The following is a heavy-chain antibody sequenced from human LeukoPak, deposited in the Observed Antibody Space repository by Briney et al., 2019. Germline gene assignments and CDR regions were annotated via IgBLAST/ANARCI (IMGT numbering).Heavy chain of an antibody. Sequence: GASVKVSCKASGYNFGIYGITGVRQAPGQGPEWMGWISAENGNTNYAQKFQGRVTVTADTSTSTAYLDLRSLRSDDTAVYYCARAEATVTMNFENWGQGTLVTVSS. CDR1: GYNFGIYG. D-gene: IGHD4-17*01. V-gene: IGHV1-18*01. J-gene: IGHJ1*01. CDR3: ARAEATVTMNFEN. CDR2: ISAENGNT.